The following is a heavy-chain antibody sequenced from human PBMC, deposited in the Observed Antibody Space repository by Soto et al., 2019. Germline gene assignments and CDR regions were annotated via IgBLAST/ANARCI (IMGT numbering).Heavy chain of an antibody. J-gene: IGHJ4*02. CDR2: ISAYNGNT. CDR3: ARDRPFYVRSGYTPFDF. V-gene: IGHV1-18*04. Sequence: ASVKVSCKASGYTFTSYGISWVRQAPGQGLEWMGWISAYNGNTNYAQKLQGRVTMTTDTSTSTAYMELRSLRSDDTAVYYCARDRPFYVRSGYTPFDFSGPGTLVTVSS. CDR1: GYTFTSYG. D-gene: IGHD3-22*01.